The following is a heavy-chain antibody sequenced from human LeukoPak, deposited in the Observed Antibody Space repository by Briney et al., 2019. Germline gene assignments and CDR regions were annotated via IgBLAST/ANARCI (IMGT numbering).Heavy chain of an antibody. J-gene: IGHJ4*02. D-gene: IGHD3-3*01. CDR1: GFTFSSYG. CDR3: ARDYYDFWSGYYSGYDY. Sequence: GGSLRLSCAASGFTFSSYGMHWVRQAPGKGLEWVVAISYDGSNKYYADSVKGRFTISRDNSKNTLYLQMNSLRAEDTAVYYCARDYYDFWSGYYSGYDYWGQGTLVTVSS. V-gene: IGHV3-30*03. CDR2: ISYDGSNK.